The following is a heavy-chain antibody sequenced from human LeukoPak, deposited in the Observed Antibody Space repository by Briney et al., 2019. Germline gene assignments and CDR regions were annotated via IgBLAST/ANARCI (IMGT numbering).Heavy chain of an antibody. CDR3: ARHSRGWRDYDSSRNWFDP. CDR1: GGSFSGYY. CDR2: IYYSGST. J-gene: IGHJ5*02. V-gene: IGHV4-59*08. Sequence: SETLSLTCAVYGGSFSGYYWSWIRQPPGKGLEWIGYIYYSGSTNYNPSLKSRVTISVDTSKNQFSLKLSSVTAADTAVYYCARHSRGWRDYDSSRNWFDPWGQGTLVTVSS. D-gene: IGHD3-22*01.